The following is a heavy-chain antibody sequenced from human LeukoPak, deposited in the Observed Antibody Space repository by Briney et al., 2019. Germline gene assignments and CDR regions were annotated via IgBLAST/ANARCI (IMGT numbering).Heavy chain of an antibody. V-gene: IGHV1-24*01. CDR1: GYTLTGLS. D-gene: IGHD6-13*01. Sequence: ASVKVFCKVSGYTLTGLSMHWVRQAPGKGLEWMGGFDPEDGETIYAQKFQGRVTMTEDTSTDTAYMELSSLRSEDTAVYYCATVLYSSSWTFDYWGQGTLVTVSS. CDR2: FDPEDGET. CDR3: ATVLYSSSWTFDY. J-gene: IGHJ4*02.